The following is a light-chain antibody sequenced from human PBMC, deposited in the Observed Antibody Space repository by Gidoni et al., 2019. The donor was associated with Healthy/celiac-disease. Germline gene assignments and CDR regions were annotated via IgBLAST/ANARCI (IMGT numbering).Light chain of an antibody. J-gene: IGKJ1*01. Sequence: ELVLPQSPGTLSLSPGARATLSCRASQSVSSSYLAWYQQKPGQAPRLLIYGASSRATGIPDRCSGSGSGTDFTLTISRLEPEDFAVYYCQQYGSSRTFGQGTKVEIK. V-gene: IGKV3-20*01. CDR2: GAS. CDR1: QSVSSSY. CDR3: QQYGSSRT.